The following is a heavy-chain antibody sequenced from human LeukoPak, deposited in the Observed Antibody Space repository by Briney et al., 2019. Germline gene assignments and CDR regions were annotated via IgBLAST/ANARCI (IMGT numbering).Heavy chain of an antibody. J-gene: IGHJ4*02. CDR2: IYHSGST. V-gene: IGHV4-38-2*01. Sequence: SETLSLTCAVSGYSISSGYYWGWIRQPPGKGLEWIGSIYHSGSTYYNPSLKSRVTISVDTSKNQFSLKLSSVTAADTAMYYCARRDSGSPWDYWGQGTLVTVSS. CDR3: ARRDSGSPWDY. D-gene: IGHD1-26*01. CDR1: GYSISSGYY.